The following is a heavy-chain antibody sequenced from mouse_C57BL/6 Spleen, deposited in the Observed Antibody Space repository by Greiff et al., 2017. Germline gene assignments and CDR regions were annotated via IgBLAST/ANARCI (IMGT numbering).Heavy chain of an antibody. Sequence: EVQLQQSGPELVKPGASVKISCKASGYTFTDYYMNWVKQSPGKSLEWIGDINPNNGGTSYNQKFKGKATLTVDKSSSTAYMELRSLTSEDSAVYYCAPHYCGQDWFAYWGQGTLVTVSA. D-gene: IGHD1-2*01. V-gene: IGHV1-26*01. J-gene: IGHJ3*01. CDR3: APHYCGQDWFAY. CDR2: INPNNGGT. CDR1: GYTFTDYY.